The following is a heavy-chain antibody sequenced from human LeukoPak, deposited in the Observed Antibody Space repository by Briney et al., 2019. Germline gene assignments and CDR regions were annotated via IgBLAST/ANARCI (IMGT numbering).Heavy chain of an antibody. J-gene: IGHJ4*02. CDR1: GFTFSYYG. CDR2: ISDDGSNE. CDR3: AKDLWFGEFLHY. D-gene: IGHD3-10*01. Sequence: GGSLRLSCAASGFTFSYYGMHWVRQAPGKGLEWVAAISDDGSNEYYADSVKGRFTISRDNSKNTLYLQMNSLRAEDTAVYYCAKDLWFGEFLHYWGQGTLVAVSS. V-gene: IGHV3-30*18.